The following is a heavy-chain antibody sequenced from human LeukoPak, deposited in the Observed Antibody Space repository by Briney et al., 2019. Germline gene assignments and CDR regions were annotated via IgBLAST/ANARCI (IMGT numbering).Heavy chain of an antibody. CDR2: ISGSGGDT. J-gene: IGHJ4*02. CDR3: AKKGATTGDFDY. V-gene: IGHV3-23*01. Sequence: GGSLRLSCAASGFTFSNFLMTWVRQAPGKGPEWVSAISGSGGDTYYADSVKGRFTISRDNSKNTLYLQMNSPRAEDTAVYYCAKKGATTGDFDYWGQGTLVTVSS. D-gene: IGHD1-26*01. CDR1: GFTFSNFL.